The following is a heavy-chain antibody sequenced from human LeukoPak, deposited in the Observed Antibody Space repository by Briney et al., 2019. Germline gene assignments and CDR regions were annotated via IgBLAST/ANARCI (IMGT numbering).Heavy chain of an antibody. CDR2: ISYDGRNK. CDR1: GFTFNNYG. J-gene: IGHJ4*02. Sequence: GGSLRLSCAASGFTFNNYGMHWVRQAPGKGLEWVAVISYDGRNKHYPDSVKGRFTISRDNSKNTLYLQMNSLRAEDTAVYYCAKLYYYDSSGKGEYYFDYWGQGTLVTVSS. CDR3: AKLYYYDSSGKGEYYFDY. V-gene: IGHV3-30*18. D-gene: IGHD3-22*01.